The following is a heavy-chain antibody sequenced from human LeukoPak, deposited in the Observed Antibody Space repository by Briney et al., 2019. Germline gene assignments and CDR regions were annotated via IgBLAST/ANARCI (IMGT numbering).Heavy chain of an antibody. D-gene: IGHD5-18*01. CDR3: ARQLWLLCCPDY. CDR1: GYTFTGYY. Sequence: ASVKVSCKASGYTFTGYYMHWVRQAPGQGLEWMGWINPNSGGTNYAQKFQGRVTMTRDTSISTAYMELSRLRSDDTAVYYCARQLWLLCCPDYWGQGTLVTVSS. V-gene: IGHV1-2*02. CDR2: INPNSGGT. J-gene: IGHJ4*02.